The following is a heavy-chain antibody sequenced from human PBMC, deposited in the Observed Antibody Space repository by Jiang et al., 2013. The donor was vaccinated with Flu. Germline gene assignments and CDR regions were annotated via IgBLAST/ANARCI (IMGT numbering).Heavy chain of an antibody. D-gene: IGHD3-22*01. CDR2: IYYSGFT. J-gene: IGHJ4*02. V-gene: IGHV4-31*03. CDR1: GGSISSSGTY. CDR3: VKVGSSGAATLEY. Sequence: GPGLVKPSQTLSLTCTVSGGSISSSGTYWTWIRQLPGKGLEWIGYIYYSGFTNYNPSLKSRLTMSVDTSKNQFSLRLNSVTAADTAVYYCVKVGSSGAATLEYWGQGNPGHRLL.